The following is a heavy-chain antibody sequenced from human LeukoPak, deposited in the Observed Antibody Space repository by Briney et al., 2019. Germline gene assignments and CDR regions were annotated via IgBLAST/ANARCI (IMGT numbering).Heavy chain of an antibody. V-gene: IGHV4-39*07. CDR2: IYYSGST. J-gene: IGHJ2*01. Sequence: KPSETLSLTCTVSGGSISSSSYYWGWIRQPPGKGLEWIGSIYYSGSTYYNPSLKSRVTISVDTSKNQFSLKLSSMIAADTAVYYCARVSSSWYQDWYFDLWGRGTLVTVPS. CDR3: ARVSSSWYQDWYFDL. D-gene: IGHD6-13*01. CDR1: GGSISSSSYY.